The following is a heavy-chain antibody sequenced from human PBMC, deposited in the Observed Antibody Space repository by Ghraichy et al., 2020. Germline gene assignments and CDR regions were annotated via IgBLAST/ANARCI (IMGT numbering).Heavy chain of an antibody. J-gene: IGHJ3*02. D-gene: IGHD3-9*01. CDR1: GFTFSDYY. V-gene: IGHV3-11*05. CDR3: ARVTGSNSFDI. Sequence: LSLTCAASGFTFSDYYMTWIRQAPGKGLEWVSYIRSATTYTNYADSLKGRFSISRDNAKNSLHLQMNSLRVEDTAVYYCARVTGSNSFDIWGQGTMVTVSS. CDR2: IRSATTYT.